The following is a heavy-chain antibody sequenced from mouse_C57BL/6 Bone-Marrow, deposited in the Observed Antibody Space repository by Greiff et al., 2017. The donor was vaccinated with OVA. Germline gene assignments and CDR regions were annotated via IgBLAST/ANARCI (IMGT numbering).Heavy chain of an antibody. CDR3: AREDSITTVVATPFDY. Sequence: VQLQQSGAELMKPGASVKLSCKATGYTFTGYWIEWVKQRPGHGLEWIGEILPGSGSTNYNEKFKGKATFTADTSSNTAYMQLSSLTTEDSAIYYCAREDSITTVVATPFDYWGQGTTLTVSS. CDR1: GYTFTGYW. J-gene: IGHJ2*01. V-gene: IGHV1-9*01. D-gene: IGHD1-1*01. CDR2: ILPGSGST.